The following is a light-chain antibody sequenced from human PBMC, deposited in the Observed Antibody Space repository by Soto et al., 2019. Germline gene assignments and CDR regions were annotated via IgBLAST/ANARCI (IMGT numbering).Light chain of an antibody. CDR2: EVS. Sequence: QSALTQPASVSGSLGQSITISCTGTSSDVGGYNYVSWYQQHPGKAPKLMIYEVSNRPSGISNRFSGSKSGNTASLTISGLQAEDEADYYCSSYTGSSTPYVFGTGTKLTVL. J-gene: IGLJ1*01. CDR3: SSYTGSSTPYV. V-gene: IGLV2-14*01. CDR1: SSDVGGYNY.